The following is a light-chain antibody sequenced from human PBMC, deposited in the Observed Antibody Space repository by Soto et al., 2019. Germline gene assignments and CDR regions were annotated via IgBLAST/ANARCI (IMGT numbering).Light chain of an antibody. Sequence: QSVLTQPASVSGSTGQSITISCTGTSSDVGGYNFVSWYQQHPGKAPKLMIYDVRNRPSGVSNRFSGSKSVNTASLTISGLQAEDEADYYCSSYTSISTYVFGTGTKLTVL. J-gene: IGLJ1*01. CDR1: SSDVGGYNF. V-gene: IGLV2-14*01. CDR2: DVR. CDR3: SSYTSISTYV.